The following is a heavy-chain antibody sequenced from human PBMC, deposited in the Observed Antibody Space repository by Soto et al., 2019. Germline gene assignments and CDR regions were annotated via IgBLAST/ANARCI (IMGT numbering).Heavy chain of an antibody. Sequence: QVQLMQSGAELTKPGASVKVSCETSGYAFTTYGLSWVRQAPGQGLEWMGWIVADSGNTIYAQKFQGRVTMYRDTSTNTAYMELRSLTSDDSALYYCARVAGYGSGSRPFDFWGQGTLVSVSS. J-gene: IGHJ4*02. CDR3: ARVAGYGSGSRPFDF. CDR2: IVADSGNT. CDR1: GYAFTTYG. D-gene: IGHD3-10*01. V-gene: IGHV1-18*01.